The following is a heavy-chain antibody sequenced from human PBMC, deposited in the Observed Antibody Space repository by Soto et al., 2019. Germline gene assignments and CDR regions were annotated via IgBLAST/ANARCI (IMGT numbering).Heavy chain of an antibody. V-gene: IGHV2-5*02. CDR1: GFSLSTSGVG. J-gene: IGHJ4*02. CDR3: AHSHTYYYDRSGYYLSY. D-gene: IGHD3-22*01. CDR2: IYWDDDK. Sequence: QITLKESGPTLVKPTQTLTLTCTFSGFSLSTSGVGVGWIRQPPGKALEWLALIYWDDDKRYSPSLKSRLTITQXXSXPXXVLTTTNMDPVDTATYYCAHSHTYYYDRSGYYLSYWGQGTLVTVSS.